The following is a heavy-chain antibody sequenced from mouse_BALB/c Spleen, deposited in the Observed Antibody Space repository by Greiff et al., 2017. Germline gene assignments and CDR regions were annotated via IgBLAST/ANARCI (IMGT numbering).Heavy chain of an antibody. Sequence: EVQLQQSGAELVKPGASVKLSCTASGFNIKDTYMHWVKQRPEQGLEWIGRIDPANGNTKYDPKFQGKATITADTSSNTAYLQLSSLTSEDTAVYYCAYDYDGYYFDDWGQGTTLTVSS. J-gene: IGHJ2*01. V-gene: IGHV14-3*02. CDR2: IDPANGNT. CDR3: AYDYDGYYFDD. CDR1: GFNIKDTY. D-gene: IGHD2-4*01.